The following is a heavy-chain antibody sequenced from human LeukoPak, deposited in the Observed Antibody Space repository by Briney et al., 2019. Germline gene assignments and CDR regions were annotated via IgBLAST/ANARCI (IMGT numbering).Heavy chain of an antibody. CDR1: GDSVSSNSAA. J-gene: IGHJ5*02. CDR2: TYYRSKWYN. CDR3: ASSLPAAAALNWFDP. D-gene: IGHD6-13*01. V-gene: IGHV6-1*01. Sequence: SQTLSLTRAISGDSVSSNSAAWNWISQSPSRGLEWLGRTYYRSKWYNDYAVSVESRITINPDTSKNQFSLQLNSVTPEDTAVYYCASSLPAAAALNWFDPWGQGTLVTVSS.